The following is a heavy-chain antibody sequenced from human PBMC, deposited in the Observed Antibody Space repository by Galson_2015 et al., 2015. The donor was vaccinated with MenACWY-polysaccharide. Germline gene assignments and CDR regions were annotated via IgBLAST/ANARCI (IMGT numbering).Heavy chain of an antibody. CDR1: GFPFSSYA. D-gene: IGHD4-23*01. J-gene: IGHJ3*02. CDR2: ISYDGSDK. Sequence: SLRLSCAASGFPFSSYAIHWVRQAPGKGLEWVAVISYDGSDKYYADSVKDRFTISRDNPKNTLYLQMNSLRAEDTAVYYCAKPFYGGNSYGAFNIWGQGTMVTVSS. V-gene: IGHV3-30*18. CDR3: AKPFYGGNSYGAFNI.